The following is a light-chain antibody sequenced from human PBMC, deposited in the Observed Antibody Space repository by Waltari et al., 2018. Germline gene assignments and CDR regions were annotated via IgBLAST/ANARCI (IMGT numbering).Light chain of an antibody. CDR1: GSNIGAGYD. Sequence: QSVLTQPPSVSGAPGQRVTISCTGSGSNIGAGYDVHWYQHLPRAAPKLLIYGSSIRPLGVPDRFFGSTSGTSAFLAITGLQAEDEGDYYCQSYDTSLSVVFGGGTKLTVL. CDR3: QSYDTSLSVV. J-gene: IGLJ3*02. CDR2: GSS. V-gene: IGLV1-40*01.